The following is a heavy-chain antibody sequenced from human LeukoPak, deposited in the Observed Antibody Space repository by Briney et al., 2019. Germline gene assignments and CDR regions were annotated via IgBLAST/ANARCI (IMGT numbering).Heavy chain of an antibody. D-gene: IGHD6-13*01. CDR1: GFTISSNY. V-gene: IGHV3-53*01. Sequence: PGGSLRLSYAASGFTISSNYMSWVRQAPGKGLEWVSVIYSGGSTYYADSVKGRFTISRDNSKNTLYLQMNSLRAEDTAVYYCARDLESAAGTRWGQGTLVTVSS. CDR2: IYSGGST. J-gene: IGHJ4*02. CDR3: ARDLESAAGTR.